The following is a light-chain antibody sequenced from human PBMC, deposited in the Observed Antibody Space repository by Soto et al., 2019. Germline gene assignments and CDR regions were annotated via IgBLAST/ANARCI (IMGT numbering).Light chain of an antibody. CDR1: QGIRSD. J-gene: IGKJ4*01. Sequence: AIHITHSPSSLSASVGDRVTITCRASQGIRSDLGWYQQKPGKAPKLLIYAASTLQSGVPSRFSGSGSGTDFTLTIGGLQPEDFATYYCLQDYDYPLTFGGGTKVDIK. CDR3: LQDYDYPLT. V-gene: IGKV1-6*01. CDR2: AAS.